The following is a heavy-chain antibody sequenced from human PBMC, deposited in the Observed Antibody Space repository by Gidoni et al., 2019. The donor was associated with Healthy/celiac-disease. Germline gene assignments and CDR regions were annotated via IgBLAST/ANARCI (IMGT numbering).Heavy chain of an antibody. CDR3: AKESTEEVIPRFYYYYYGMDV. CDR2: ISYDGSNK. V-gene: IGHV3-30*18. D-gene: IGHD3-22*01. Sequence: QVQLVESGGGVVQPGRSLRLSCAASGFTFSSYGMHWVRQAPGKGLEWVAVISYDGSNKYYADSVKGRFTISRDNSKNTLYLQMNSLRAEDTAVYYCAKESTEEVIPRFYYYYYGMDVWGQGTTVTVSS. CDR1: GFTFSSYG. J-gene: IGHJ6*02.